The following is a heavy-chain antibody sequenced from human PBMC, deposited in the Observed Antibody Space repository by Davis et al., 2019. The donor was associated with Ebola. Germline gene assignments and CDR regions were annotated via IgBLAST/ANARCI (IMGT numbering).Heavy chain of an antibody. Sequence: ASVKVSCKASGYTFTGYYMHWVRQAPGQGLEWMGWINPNSGGTNYAQKFQGWVTMTRDTSISTAYMELSRLRSDDTAVYYCARLQGGTDLWASDHWGQGSLVTVSS. CDR3: ARLQGGTDLWASDH. J-gene: IGHJ5*02. CDR2: INPNSGGT. CDR1: GYTFTGYY. D-gene: IGHD2-21*01. V-gene: IGHV1-2*04.